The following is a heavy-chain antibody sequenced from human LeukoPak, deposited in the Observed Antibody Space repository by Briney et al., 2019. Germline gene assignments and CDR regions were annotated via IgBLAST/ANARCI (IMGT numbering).Heavy chain of an antibody. J-gene: IGHJ5*02. D-gene: IGHD5-12*01. Sequence: GASVKVSCKASGYTFTGYYMHWVRQAPGQGLEWMGRILPLVGRLHYAQKFQGRFTLTADKSTTTVYMELSSLRSEDTAVYYCVRSGYDYDWFDPWGQGTLVTVSS. CDR2: ILPLVGRL. V-gene: IGHV1-69*02. CDR3: VRSGYDYDWFDP. CDR1: GYTFTGYY.